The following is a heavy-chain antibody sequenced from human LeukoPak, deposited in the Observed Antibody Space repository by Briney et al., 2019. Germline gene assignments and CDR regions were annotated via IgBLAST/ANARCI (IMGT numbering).Heavy chain of an antibody. Sequence: GGSLRLSCSASGFTFSSYAMHWVRQAPGKGLEYVSAISNNGGNTYYADSVKGSFTISRDSSKNTLYLQMNSLRPEDTAVYYWVKANGKYGGHWSLWGQGTLVSVSS. V-gene: IGHV3-64D*09. J-gene: IGHJ4*02. CDR3: VKANGKYGGHWSL. D-gene: IGHD3-9*01. CDR2: ISNNGGNT. CDR1: GFTFSSYA.